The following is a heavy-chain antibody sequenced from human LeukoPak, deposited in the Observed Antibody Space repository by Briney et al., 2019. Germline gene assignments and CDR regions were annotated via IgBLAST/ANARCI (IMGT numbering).Heavy chain of an antibody. V-gene: IGHV3-74*01. CDR1: GFTFSSYW. J-gene: IGHJ3*02. CDR3: ARVQGHPPNGLDI. CDR2: INSDGSST. Sequence: GGSLRLSCAASGFTFSSYWMHWVRQAPGKGLVWVSRINSDGSSTSYADSVKGRFTVSRDNAKNTLYLQMNCLRAEDTAVYYCARVQGHPPNGLDIWGQGTMVTVSS. D-gene: IGHD2-8*01.